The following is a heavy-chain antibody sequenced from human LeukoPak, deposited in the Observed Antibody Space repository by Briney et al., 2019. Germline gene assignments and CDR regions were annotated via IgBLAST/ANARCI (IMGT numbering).Heavy chain of an antibody. CDR3: ARGLGGRRVYYYYGMDV. Sequence: ASVKASCKASGYTFTSYAMHWVRQAPGQRLEGMGWINAGNGNTKYSQKFQGRVTITRDTSASTAYMELSSLRSEDTAVYYCARGLGGRRVYYYYGMDVWGKGTTVTVSS. V-gene: IGHV1-3*01. CDR2: INAGNGNT. CDR1: GYTFTSYA. D-gene: IGHD3-16*01. J-gene: IGHJ6*04.